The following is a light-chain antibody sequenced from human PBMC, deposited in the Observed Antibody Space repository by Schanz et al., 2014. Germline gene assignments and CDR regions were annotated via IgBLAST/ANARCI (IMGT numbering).Light chain of an antibody. Sequence: DIVMTQSPLSLPVTPGEPASISCRSSQSLLYSNGYNYLDWYLQKPGQSPQLLIYLGSNRASGVPDRFSGSGSGTDFTLKISRVEAEDVGVYYCMQPLQSPPITFGQGTRLEIK. J-gene: IGKJ5*01. V-gene: IGKV2-28*01. CDR2: LGS. CDR3: MQPLQSPPIT. CDR1: QSLLYSNGYNY.